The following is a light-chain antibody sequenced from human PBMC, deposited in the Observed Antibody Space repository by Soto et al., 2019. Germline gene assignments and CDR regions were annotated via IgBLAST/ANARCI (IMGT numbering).Light chain of an antibody. Sequence: SYELTQPPSVSVAPGKTARITCGGNNIGSKSGHWYQQKPGQAPVLVVYYDNDRPSGIPERFSGSNSGNTATLTISRVEAGDEADYSCQVWDSSTDHPGVFGGGTKLTVL. CDR1: NIGSKS. CDR2: YDN. J-gene: IGLJ2*01. CDR3: QVWDSSTDHPGV. V-gene: IGLV3-21*04.